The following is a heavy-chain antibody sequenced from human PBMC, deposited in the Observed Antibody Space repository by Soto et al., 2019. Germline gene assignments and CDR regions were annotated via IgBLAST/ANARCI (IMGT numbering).Heavy chain of an antibody. CDR1: GGTFSSYA. V-gene: IGHV1-69*06. J-gene: IGHJ4*02. CDR3: AREGDGTTSGVWDY. CDR2: IIPIFGTA. Sequence: GASVKVSCKASGGTFSSYAISWVRQAPGQGLEWMGGIIPIFGTANYAQKFQGRVTITADKSTSTAYMELSSLRSEDTAVYYCAREGDGTTSGVWDYWGQGTLVTVS. D-gene: IGHD2-2*01.